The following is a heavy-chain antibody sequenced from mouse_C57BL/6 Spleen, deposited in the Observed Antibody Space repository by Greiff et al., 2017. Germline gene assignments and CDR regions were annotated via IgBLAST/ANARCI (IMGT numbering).Heavy chain of an antibody. Sequence: VHLVESGPELVKPGASVKISCKASGYSFTSYYIHWVKQRPGQGLEWIGWIYPGSGNTKYNEKFKGKATLTADTSSSTAYMQLSSLTSEDSAVYYCARRDYGIAMDYWGQGTSVTVSS. CDR3: ARRDYGIAMDY. CDR1: GYSFTSYY. D-gene: IGHD1-1*01. J-gene: IGHJ4*01. V-gene: IGHV1-66*01. CDR2: IYPGSGNT.